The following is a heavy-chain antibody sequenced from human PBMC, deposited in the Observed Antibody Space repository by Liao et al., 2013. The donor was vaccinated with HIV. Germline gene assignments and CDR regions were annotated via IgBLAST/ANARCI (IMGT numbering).Heavy chain of an antibody. CDR2: IYSSGNT. Sequence: QVQLQESGPGLVKPSDTLSLTCAVSGGSINNHYWNWIRQPAGRGLEWIGRIYSSGNTNYNPSLKSRVTMSVDTSKNQFSLKLNSVTAADTAVYYCAARFTISGVAIPHALDIWGQGTMVTVSS. CDR1: GGSINNHY. V-gene: IGHV4-4*07. D-gene: IGHD3-3*01. J-gene: IGHJ3*02. CDR3: AARFTISGVAIPHALDI.